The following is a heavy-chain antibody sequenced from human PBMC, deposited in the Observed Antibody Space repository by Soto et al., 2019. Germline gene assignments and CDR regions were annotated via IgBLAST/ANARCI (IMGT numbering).Heavy chain of an antibody. CDR3: AKSLSMATSFDY. CDR1: GFTCSSYA. D-gene: IGHD2-21*01. CDR2: ISVTGDT. V-gene: IGHV3-23*01. J-gene: IGHJ4*02. Sequence: PGGSLRVSCAASGFTCSSYAMNWVRQVPGKGPEWVSHISVTGDTYYADSVKGRFTISRDNSKNTLFLQMNSLRAEDTAVYYCAKSLSMATSFDYWGQGTPVTVSS.